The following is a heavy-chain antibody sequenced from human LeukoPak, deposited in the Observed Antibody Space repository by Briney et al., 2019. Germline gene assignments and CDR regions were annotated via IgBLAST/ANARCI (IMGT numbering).Heavy chain of an antibody. D-gene: IGHD3-22*01. V-gene: IGHV3-33*01. CDR3: ASQYDSPSAGH. J-gene: IGHJ4*02. Sequence: PGGSLRLSCVASGFTFRSYGMHWVRQAPGKGLEWVAVIRYDGSKEFYADSVKGRFTISRDNSKNTVYLQMNSLRVEDTAVYYCASQYDSPSAGHWGQGTLVTVSS. CDR1: GFTFRSYG. CDR2: IRYDGSKE.